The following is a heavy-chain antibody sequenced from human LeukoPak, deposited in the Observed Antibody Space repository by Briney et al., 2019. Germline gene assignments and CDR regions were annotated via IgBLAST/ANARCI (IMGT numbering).Heavy chain of an antibody. J-gene: IGHJ6*03. CDR1: GFTFSSYA. CDR3: VKFRGIQHYNYYMDV. D-gene: IGHD3-10*01. CDR2: LTGSGGNT. Sequence: GGSLRLSYAASGFTFSSYAMSWVRQAPGKGLEWVSGLTGSGGNTYYADSVKGRFTISRDNSKNTLSLQMNSLRAEDAAVYYCVKFRGIQHYNYYMDVWGKGTTVTVSS. V-gene: IGHV3-23*01.